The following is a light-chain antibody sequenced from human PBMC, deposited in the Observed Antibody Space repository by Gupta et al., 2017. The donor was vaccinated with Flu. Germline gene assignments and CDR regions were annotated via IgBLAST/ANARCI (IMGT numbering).Light chain of an antibody. J-gene: IGKJ4*01. Sequence: SSLSASVGDRVTITCQASQDISDYVNWYQQKPGKAPKLLIYDASNLETGAPSRFSGTRSGTDFTFTISSLQPEDIATYYCQQYDNLPPLTFGGGTKVEIK. CDR1: QDISDY. CDR3: QQYDNLPPLT. V-gene: IGKV1-33*01. CDR2: DAS.